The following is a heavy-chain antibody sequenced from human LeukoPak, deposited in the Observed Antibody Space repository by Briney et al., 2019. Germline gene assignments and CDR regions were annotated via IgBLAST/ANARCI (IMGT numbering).Heavy chain of an antibody. CDR1: GFTFSNAW. Sequence: PGGSLRLSCAASGFTFSNAWMSWVNQAPGKGLEWVGRIKSKTDGGTTDYAAPVKGRFTISRDDSKNTLYLQMNSLKTEDTAVYYCTVYYDYVWGSTQNWGQGTLVTVSS. D-gene: IGHD3-16*01. V-gene: IGHV3-15*01. CDR2: IKSKTDGGTT. CDR3: TVYYDYVWGSTQN. J-gene: IGHJ4*02.